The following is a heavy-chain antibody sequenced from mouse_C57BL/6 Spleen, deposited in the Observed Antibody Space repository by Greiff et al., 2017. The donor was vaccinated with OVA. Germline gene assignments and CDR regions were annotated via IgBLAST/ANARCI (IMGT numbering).Heavy chain of an antibody. CDR2: INPNNGGT. J-gene: IGHJ4*01. D-gene: IGHD2-1*01. V-gene: IGHV1-26*01. CDR1: GYTFTDYY. Sequence: EVQLQQSGPELVKPGASVKISCKASGYTFTDYYMNWVKQSHGKSLEWIGDINPNNGGTSYNQKFKGKTTLTVDKSSSTAYMELRSLTSEDSAVYYCAREGNYGRAMGYWGQGTSVTVSS. CDR3: AREGNYGRAMGY.